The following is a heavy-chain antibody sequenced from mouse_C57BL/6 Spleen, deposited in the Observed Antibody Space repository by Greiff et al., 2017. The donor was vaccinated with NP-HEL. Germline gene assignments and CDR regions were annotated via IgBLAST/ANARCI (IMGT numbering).Heavy chain of an antibody. CDR2: IYPGDGDT. J-gene: IGHJ2*01. CDR1: GYAFSSYW. CDR3: AGKTGDVGNFDY. D-gene: IGHD3-3*01. V-gene: IGHV1-80*01. Sequence: LVESGAELVKPGASVKISCKASGYAFSSYWMNWVKQRPGKGLEWIGQIYPGDGDTNYNGKFKGKATLTADKSSSTAYMQLSSLTSEDSAVYVCAGKTGDVGNFDYWGQGTTLTVSS.